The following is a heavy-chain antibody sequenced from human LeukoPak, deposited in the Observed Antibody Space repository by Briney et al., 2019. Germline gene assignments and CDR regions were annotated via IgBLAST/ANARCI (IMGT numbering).Heavy chain of an antibody. J-gene: IGHJ3*02. CDR2: INPKSGGT. CDR3: ARDRGGNWPVDASDI. V-gene: IGHV1-2*02. Sequence: GASVKVSCKASGYTFIGYYMHWVRQAPGQGLEWMGWINPKSGGTNYAQKFQGRVAMTSDTSTSTAYMEVSRLRSDDTAVYYCARDRGGNWPVDASDIWGQGTMVIVSS. D-gene: IGHD4-23*01. CDR1: GYTFIGYY.